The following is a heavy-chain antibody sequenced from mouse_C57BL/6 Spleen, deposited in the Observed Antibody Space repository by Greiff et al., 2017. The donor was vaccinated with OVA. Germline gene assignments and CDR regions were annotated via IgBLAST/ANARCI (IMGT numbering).Heavy chain of an antibody. V-gene: IGHV2-5*01. D-gene: IGHD1-1*01. CDR3: AKEDYYGSSYYFDY. CDR2: IWRGGST. J-gene: IGHJ2*01. Sequence: VQLQQSGPGLVQPSQSLSITCTVSGFSFTSYGVHWVRQSPGKGLEWLGVIWRGGSTDYNAAFMSRLSITKDNSKSQVFFKMNSLQADDTAIYYCAKEDYYGSSYYFDYWGQGTTLTVSS. CDR1: GFSFTSYG.